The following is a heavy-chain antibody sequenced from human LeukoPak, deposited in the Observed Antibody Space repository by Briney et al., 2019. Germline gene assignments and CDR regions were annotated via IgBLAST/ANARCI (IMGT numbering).Heavy chain of an antibody. V-gene: IGHV3-9*01. D-gene: IGHD1-26*01. CDR1: GFTFDDYA. CDR2: ISGNSGSI. Sequence: HSGGSLRLSCAASGFTFDDYAMHWVRQAPGKGLEWVSGISGNSGSIGYADSVKGRFTISRDNAKNSLYLQMNSLRAEDTALYYCAKDTGGSYSTGGGAFDIWGQGTMVTVSS. J-gene: IGHJ3*02. CDR3: AKDTGGSYSTGGGAFDI.